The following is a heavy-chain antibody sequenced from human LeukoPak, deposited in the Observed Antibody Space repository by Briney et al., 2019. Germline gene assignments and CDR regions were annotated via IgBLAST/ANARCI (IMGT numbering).Heavy chain of an antibody. CDR2: INHSGST. D-gene: IGHD4-17*01. V-gene: IGHV4-34*01. CDR3: ASSGDYPGY. J-gene: IGHJ4*02. Sequence: SETLSLTCAVYGGSFSGYYWSWIRQPPGKGLEWIGEINHSGSTNYNPSLKSRVTISVDKSKNQFSLKLSSVTAADTAVYYCASSGDYPGYWGQGTLVTVSS. CDR1: GGSFSGYY.